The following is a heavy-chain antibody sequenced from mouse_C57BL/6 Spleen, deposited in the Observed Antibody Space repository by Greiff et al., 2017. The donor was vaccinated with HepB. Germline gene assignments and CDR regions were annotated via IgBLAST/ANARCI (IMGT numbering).Heavy chain of an antibody. J-gene: IGHJ3*01. CDR3: TTDYQLGFAY. D-gene: IGHD3-3*01. Sequence: VQLKQSGAELVRPGASVKLSCTASGFNIKDDYMHWVKQRPEQGLEWIGWIDPENGDTEYASKFQGKATITADTSSNTAYLQLSSLTSEDTAVYYCTTDYQLGFAYWGQGTLVTVSA. CDR1: GFNIKDDY. V-gene: IGHV14-4*01. CDR2: IDPENGDT.